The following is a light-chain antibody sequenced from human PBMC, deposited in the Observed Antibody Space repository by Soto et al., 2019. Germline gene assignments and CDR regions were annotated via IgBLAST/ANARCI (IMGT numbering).Light chain of an antibody. Sequence: QSVLTQPPSVSAAPGQKVTISCSGSSSNIGNNYVSWYQQLPGTAPKLLIYDNNKRPSGIPDRFSGSKSGTSATLGITGLKPGDEADYNGGTGESSRGAGVFGGGTKPTAL. CDR1: SSNIGNNY. J-gene: IGLJ2*01. CDR3: GTGESSRGAGV. V-gene: IGLV1-51*01. CDR2: DNN.